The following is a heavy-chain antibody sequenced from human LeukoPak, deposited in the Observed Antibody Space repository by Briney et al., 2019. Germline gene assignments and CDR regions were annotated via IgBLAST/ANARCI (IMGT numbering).Heavy chain of an antibody. D-gene: IGHD4-17*01. Sequence: KTSETLSLTCTVSGGSISSYYWSWIRQPAGKGLEWIGRIYTSGSTNYNPSLKSRVTMSVDTSKTQFSLKLSSVTAADTAVYYCARLGGARLRGRGFDYWGQGTLVTVSS. J-gene: IGHJ4*02. V-gene: IGHV4-4*07. CDR2: IYTSGST. CDR1: GGSISSYY. CDR3: ARLGGARLRGRGFDY.